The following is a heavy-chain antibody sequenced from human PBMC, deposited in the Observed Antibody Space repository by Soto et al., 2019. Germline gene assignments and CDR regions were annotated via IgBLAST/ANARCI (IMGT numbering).Heavy chain of an antibody. Sequence: LQISCQGSGYSFTNYLIVWVRQMPGKGLEWMGLIYPGDSDTRYSPSFQGQVTISADKSINTAYLQWSSLKPSDTAMYYCARRGAGRGHYYDGLDVWGQGTTVTVSS. J-gene: IGHJ6*02. CDR1: GYSFTNYL. D-gene: IGHD6-19*01. CDR3: ARRGAGRGHYYDGLDV. V-gene: IGHV5-51*01. CDR2: IYPGDSDT.